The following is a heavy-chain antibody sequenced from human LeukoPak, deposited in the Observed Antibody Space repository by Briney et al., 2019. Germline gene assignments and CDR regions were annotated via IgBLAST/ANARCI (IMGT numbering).Heavy chain of an antibody. CDR2: IYHSGST. J-gene: IGHJ6*03. V-gene: IGHV4-38-2*02. CDR3: ARDTRDYYYYYMDV. Sequence: PSETLSLTCTVSGYSISSGYYWGWIRQPPGKGLEWIGSIYHSGSTYYNPSLKSRVTISVDTSKNQFSLKLSSVTAVDTAVYYCARDTRDYYYYYMDVWGKGTTVTVSS. CDR1: GYSISSGYY.